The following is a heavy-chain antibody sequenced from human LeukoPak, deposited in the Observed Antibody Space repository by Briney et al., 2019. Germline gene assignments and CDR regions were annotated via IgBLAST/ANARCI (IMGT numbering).Heavy chain of an antibody. D-gene: IGHD1-7*01. J-gene: IGHJ4*02. V-gene: IGHV3-23*01. Sequence: GGSLRLSCVASGFPFSSYWMTWVRQAPGKGLEWVSSISGSGGNTYYADSVKGRFAISRDNSKNTLYLQMNSLRAEDTAVYFCAKDRARGGTTDFDYWGQGTLVTVSS. CDR2: ISGSGGNT. CDR3: AKDRARGGTTDFDY. CDR1: GFPFSSYW.